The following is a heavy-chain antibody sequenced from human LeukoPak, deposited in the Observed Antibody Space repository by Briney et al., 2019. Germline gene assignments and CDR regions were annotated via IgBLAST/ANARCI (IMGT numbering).Heavy chain of an antibody. CDR2: IDTAGDT. CDR3: ARVAGFGDLDY. CDR1: GFTFRSYA. Sequence: GGSLRLACAASGFTFRSYAMSWVRQATGKGLEWVSTIDTAGDTYYPGSVKGRFTISRENAKNSLYLQMNSLRAGDTAVYFCARVAGFGDLDYWGQGTLVTVST. J-gene: IGHJ4*02. D-gene: IGHD3-10*01. V-gene: IGHV3-13*01.